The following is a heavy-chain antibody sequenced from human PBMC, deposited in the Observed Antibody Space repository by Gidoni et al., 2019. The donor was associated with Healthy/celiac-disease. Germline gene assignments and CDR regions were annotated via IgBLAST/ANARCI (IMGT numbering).Heavy chain of an antibody. CDR3: ASTLWDSSGPGLFDY. CDR2: ISSSGSTI. Sequence: EVQLVESGGGLVQPGGSPRLSCAASGISFRSYEMNWVRQAPGKGLGWVSYISSSGSTIYYADSVKGRFTISRDNAKNSLYLQMNSLRAEDTAVYYCASTLWDSSGPGLFDYWGQGTLVTVSS. CDR1: GISFRSYE. D-gene: IGHD3-22*01. V-gene: IGHV3-48*03. J-gene: IGHJ4*02.